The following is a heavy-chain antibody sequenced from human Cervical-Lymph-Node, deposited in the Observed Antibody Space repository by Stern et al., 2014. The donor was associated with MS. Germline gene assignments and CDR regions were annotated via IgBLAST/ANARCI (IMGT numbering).Heavy chain of an antibody. D-gene: IGHD6-19*01. CDR3: AKGLAVEYYHHGMDV. CDR1: GFTFDDYA. CDR2: ISWNGGSI. J-gene: IGHJ6*02. Sequence: EVQLVESGGGLVQPGRSLRLSCRVSGFTFDDYAMHWVRQAPGKGLEWVSGISWNGGSIGYADSVKGRFTISRDNAKNSLHLQKNSLRTEETALYYCAKGLAVEYYHHGMDVWGQGTTVTVSS. V-gene: IGHV3-9*01.